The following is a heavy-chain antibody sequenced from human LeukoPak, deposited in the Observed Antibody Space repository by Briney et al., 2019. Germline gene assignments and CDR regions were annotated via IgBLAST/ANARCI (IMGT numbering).Heavy chain of an antibody. V-gene: IGHV2-70*11. Sequence: SGPALVKPTQTLTLTCTLSGSSISTSVMYVSWIRQPPGKALEWLARIDWDDDKYYSTSMKTRLTISKDTSKNQVVLTMTNMDPVDTATYYCAQISTMGFAFDVWGQGTMVTVSS. CDR1: GSSISTSVMY. D-gene: IGHD3-10*01. J-gene: IGHJ3*01. CDR2: IDWDDDK. CDR3: AQISTMGFAFDV.